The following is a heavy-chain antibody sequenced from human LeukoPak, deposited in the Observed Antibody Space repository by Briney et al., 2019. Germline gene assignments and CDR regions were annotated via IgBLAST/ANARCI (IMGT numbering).Heavy chain of an antibody. Sequence: ASVKVSCKASGGTFSSYAISWVRQAPGQGLEWMGGIIPIFGTTNYAQKFQDRVTITADESTSTAYMELSSLRSEDTAVYYCAKVDGTIAVAGYYFDYWGQGTLVTVSS. J-gene: IGHJ4*02. V-gene: IGHV1-69*13. D-gene: IGHD6-19*01. CDR1: GGTFSSYA. CDR3: AKVDGTIAVAGYYFDY. CDR2: IIPIFGTT.